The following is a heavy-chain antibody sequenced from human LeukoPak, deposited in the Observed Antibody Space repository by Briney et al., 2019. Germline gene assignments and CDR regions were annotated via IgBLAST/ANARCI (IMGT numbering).Heavy chain of an antibody. D-gene: IGHD6-13*01. CDR2: ISWNSGSI. CDR1: GFTLDDYA. Sequence: GGSPRLSCAASGFTLDDYAMHWVPEAPGKGLVWGSGISWNSGSIGYADSVKGRFTISRDNAKNSLYLQMNSLRAEDMALYYCAKGGSSSWYPRSLDYWGQGTLVTVSS. J-gene: IGHJ4*02. CDR3: AKGGSSSWYPRSLDY. V-gene: IGHV3-9*03.